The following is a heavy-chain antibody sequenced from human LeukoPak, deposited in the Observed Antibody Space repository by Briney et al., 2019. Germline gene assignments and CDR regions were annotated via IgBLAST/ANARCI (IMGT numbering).Heavy chain of an antibody. CDR2: IIPIFGTA. D-gene: IGHD3-3*01. CDR3: ARGVSDFWSGYYHYYMDV. J-gene: IGHJ6*03. V-gene: IGHV1-69*06. CDR1: GYTFTSNY. Sequence: SVKVSCKAFGYTFTSNYMHWVRQAPGQGLEWMGGIIPIFGTANYAQKFQGRVTITADKSTSTAYMELSSLRSEDTTVYYCARGVSDFWSGYYHYYMDVWGKGTTVTVSS.